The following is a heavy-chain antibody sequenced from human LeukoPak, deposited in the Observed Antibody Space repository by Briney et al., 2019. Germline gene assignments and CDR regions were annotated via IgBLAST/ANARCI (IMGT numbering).Heavy chain of an antibody. CDR2: IFSGGST. V-gene: IGHV4-39*07. D-gene: IGHD5-18*01. J-gene: IGHJ4*02. CDR1: GGSISSSSFY. CDR3: ARLDTAMVFLDY. Sequence: SETLSLTCTVSGGSISSSSFYWGWIRQPPGKGLEWIGSIFSGGSTYYNPSLKSRVTISVDTSKNQFSLKLSSVTAADTAVYYCARLDTAMVFLDYWGQGTLVTVSS.